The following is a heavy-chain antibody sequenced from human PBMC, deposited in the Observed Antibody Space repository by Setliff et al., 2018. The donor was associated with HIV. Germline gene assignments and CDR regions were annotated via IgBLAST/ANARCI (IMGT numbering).Heavy chain of an antibody. CDR3: ARGRRSSGWYVYH. CDR1: GGSISSGSYY. V-gene: IGHV4-61*09. J-gene: IGHJ4*02. D-gene: IGHD6-19*01. CDR2: IYTSGST. Sequence: SETLSLTCTVSGGSISSGSYYWSWIRQPAGKGLEWIGHIYTSGSTNYNPSLKSRVTISVDTSTSQFSLKLSSVTAADTAVYYCARGRRSSGWYVYHWGQGTLVTVSS.